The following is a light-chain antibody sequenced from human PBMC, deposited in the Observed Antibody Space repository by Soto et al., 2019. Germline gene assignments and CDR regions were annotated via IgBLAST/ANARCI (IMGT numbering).Light chain of an antibody. CDR2: DAS. J-gene: IGKJ1*01. Sequence: FVSTPPPTTLSLPQMSSATPSCLARQSISSYLAWYQQKPGQAPRLLIYDASSRATGIPARFSGSGSGTDFTLTISSLQPEDFATYYCLQHNSYPWTFGQGTMVDVK. CDR3: LQHNSYPWT. CDR1: QSISSY. V-gene: IGKV3-11*01.